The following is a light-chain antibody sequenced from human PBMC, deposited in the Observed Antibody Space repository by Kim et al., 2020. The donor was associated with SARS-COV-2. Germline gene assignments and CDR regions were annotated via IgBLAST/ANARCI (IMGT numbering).Light chain of an antibody. Sequence: LSLSPGERATLSCRASQSISYYLAWYQHKPGQAPRLLIYDASNRATGIPARFSVSGSGTDFTLTITSLEPEDFAVYYCQQRSVWYTFGQGTKLEI. CDR2: DAS. J-gene: IGKJ2*01. CDR1: QSISYY. CDR3: QQRSVWYT. V-gene: IGKV3-11*01.